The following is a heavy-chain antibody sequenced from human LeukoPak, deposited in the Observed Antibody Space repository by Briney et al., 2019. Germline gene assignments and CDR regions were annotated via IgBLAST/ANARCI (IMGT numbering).Heavy chain of an antibody. CDR3: AKRRGEDYFDY. Sequence: GGSLRVSCAASGFIFSSYGMHWVRQTPGKGLEWVAFIRYDGSNKYYAHSVKGRFTISRDNSENTMYLQMNSLRVEDTAIYYCAKRRGEDYFDYWGQGSLVTLSS. D-gene: IGHD2-21*01. CDR2: IRYDGSNK. CDR1: GFIFSSYG. J-gene: IGHJ4*02. V-gene: IGHV3-30*02.